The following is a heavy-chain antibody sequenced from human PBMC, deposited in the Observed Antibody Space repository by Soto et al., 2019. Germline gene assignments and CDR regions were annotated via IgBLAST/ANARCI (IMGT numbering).Heavy chain of an antibody. CDR2: INHSGST. CDR1: GGSFSGYY. D-gene: IGHD6-25*01. Sequence: SETLSLTCAVYGGSFSGYYWSWIRQPPGKGLEWIGEINHSGSTNYNPSLKSRVTISVDTSKNQFSLKLSSVTAADTAVYYCAREAANRDWFDPWGQGTLVTVSS. CDR3: AREAANRDWFDP. V-gene: IGHV4-34*01. J-gene: IGHJ5*02.